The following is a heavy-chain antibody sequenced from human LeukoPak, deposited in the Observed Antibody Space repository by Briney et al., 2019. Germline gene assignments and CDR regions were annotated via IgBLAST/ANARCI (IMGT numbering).Heavy chain of an antibody. J-gene: IGHJ5*02. CDR1: GGSISSYY. V-gene: IGHV4-59*01. CDR2: VSYSGST. Sequence: SETLSLTCTVSGGSISSYYWSWIRQPPGKGLEWIACVSYSGSTKYNPSLKSRVTISVDTSKNQLSLKLSSVTAADTAVYYCAREPGFDSSGYLNWFDPWGQGTLVTVSS. D-gene: IGHD3-22*01. CDR3: AREPGFDSSGYLNWFDP.